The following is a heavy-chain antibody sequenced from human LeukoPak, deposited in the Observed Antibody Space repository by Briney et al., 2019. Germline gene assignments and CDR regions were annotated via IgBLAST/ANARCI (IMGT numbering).Heavy chain of an antibody. CDR1: GYTFTGYY. CDR3: ARESYGLSLNY. Sequence: GASVRVSCKASGYTFTGYYMHWVRQAPGQGLEWMGRTNPNSGGTNYAQKFQGRVTMTRDTSISTAYMELSRLRSDDTAVYYCARESYGLSLNYWGQRTLVTVSS. D-gene: IGHD5-18*01. V-gene: IGHV1-2*06. CDR2: TNPNSGGT. J-gene: IGHJ4*02.